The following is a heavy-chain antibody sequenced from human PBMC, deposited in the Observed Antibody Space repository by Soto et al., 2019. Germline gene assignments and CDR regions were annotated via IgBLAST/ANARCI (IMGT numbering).Heavy chain of an antibody. CDR1: GGTFSTYT. J-gene: IGHJ5*02. Sequence: SVKVSCKASGGTFSTYTFSWVRQAPGQGLEWMGRIIPIFGTPYYAQKFQGRVTITADKSTSTVYMELSSMRSDDTAVYFCARGLECRGYCLDKPTWFDPWGQGTLVTVSS. CDR3: ARGLECRGYCLDKPTWFDP. D-gene: IGHD2-15*01. CDR2: IIPIFGTP. V-gene: IGHV1-69*06.